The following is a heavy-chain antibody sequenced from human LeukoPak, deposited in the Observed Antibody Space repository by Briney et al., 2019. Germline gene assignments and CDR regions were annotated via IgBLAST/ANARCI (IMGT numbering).Heavy chain of an antibody. V-gene: IGHV4-39*01. CDR2: IYYSGST. CDR1: GGSISSSRYY. CDR3: ARHVPPTYYYDSSGYYPSGNYFDY. D-gene: IGHD3-22*01. J-gene: IGHJ4*02. Sequence: SETLSLTCTVSGGSISSSRYYWGWIRQPPGKGLEWLGSIYYSGSTYYNPSLKSRVTISVDTSKNQFSLKLSSVTAADTAVYYCARHVPPTYYYDSSGYYPSGNYFDYWGQGTLVTVSS.